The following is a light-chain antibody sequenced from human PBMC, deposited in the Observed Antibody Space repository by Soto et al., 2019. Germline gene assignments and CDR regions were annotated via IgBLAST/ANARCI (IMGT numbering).Light chain of an antibody. CDR1: QSVNSN. CDR3: QQYNNWPPEVT. V-gene: IGKV3-15*01. Sequence: EVVMTQSPATLSVSPGERATLSCRASQSVNSNLAWYQQKSGQTPRLLIYGASTRATGIPARFSGSGSGTEFTLTISSLQSEDFGIYYCQQYNNWPPEVTFGHGTKVDIK. CDR2: GAS. J-gene: IGKJ3*01.